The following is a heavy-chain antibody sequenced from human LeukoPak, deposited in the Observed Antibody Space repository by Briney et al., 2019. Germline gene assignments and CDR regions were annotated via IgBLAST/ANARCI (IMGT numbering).Heavy chain of an antibody. V-gene: IGHV3-33*08. CDR2: IWYDGSNK. Sequence: PGRSLRLSCAASGFTFDDYAMHWVRQAPGKGLEWVAVIWYDGSNKNYADSVKGRFTISRDNSKNTLYLQMNSLRAEDTAVYYCARVADYSNSAHADYWGQGTLVTVSS. D-gene: IGHD4-11*01. CDR1: GFTFDDYA. CDR3: ARVADYSNSAHADY. J-gene: IGHJ4*02.